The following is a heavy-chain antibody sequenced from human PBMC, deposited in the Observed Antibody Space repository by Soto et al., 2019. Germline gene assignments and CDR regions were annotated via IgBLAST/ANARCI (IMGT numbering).Heavy chain of an antibody. D-gene: IGHD5-12*01. V-gene: IGHV4-39*07. Sequence: TSETLSLTCTVSGGSISSSSYYWGWLRQPPGKGLEWIGSIYYSGSTNYNPSLKSRVTISVDTSKNQFSLKLSSVTAADTAVYYCARALRLRRGYSGYDFELGNPSGSWFDPWGQGTLVTVSS. J-gene: IGHJ5*02. CDR1: GGSISSSSYY. CDR2: IYYSGST. CDR3: ARALRLRRGYSGYDFELGNPSGSWFDP.